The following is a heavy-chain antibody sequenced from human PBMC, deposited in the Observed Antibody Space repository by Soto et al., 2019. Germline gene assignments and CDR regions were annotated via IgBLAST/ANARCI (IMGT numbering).Heavy chain of an antibody. CDR1: GGTFSSYT. J-gene: IGHJ5*02. Sequence: QVQLVQSGAEVKKPGSSVKVSCKASGGTFSSYTISWVRQAPGQGLEWMGRIIPILGIANYAEKFKGRVKSTADKSTSTAYMELSSLRSEDTAVYYCARDLRPWGQGTLVTVSS. V-gene: IGHV1-69*08. CDR3: ARDLRP. CDR2: IIPILGIA.